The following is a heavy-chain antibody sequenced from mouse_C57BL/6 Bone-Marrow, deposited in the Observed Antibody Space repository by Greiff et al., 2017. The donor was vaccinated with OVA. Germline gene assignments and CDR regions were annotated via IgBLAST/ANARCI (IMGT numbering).Heavy chain of an antibody. CDR1: GYTFTSYW. D-gene: IGHD1-1*01. CDR3: ASTRRKFITTGVPFAY. Sequence: QVQLQQPGAELVKPGASVKLSCKASGYTFTSYWMHWVKQRPGQGLEWIGMIHPNSGSTNYNEKFKSKATLTVDKSSSTAYMQLSSLTSEDSAVYYCASTRRKFITTGVPFAYWGQGTLVTVSA. V-gene: IGHV1-64*01. CDR2: IHPNSGST. J-gene: IGHJ3*01.